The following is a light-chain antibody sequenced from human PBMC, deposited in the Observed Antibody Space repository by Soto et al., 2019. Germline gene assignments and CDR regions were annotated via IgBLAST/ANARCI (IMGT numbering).Light chain of an antibody. Sequence: PGERVTLSCRASQSVSSSYLTWYQQKPGQAPRLLIYGASTRATGIPARFSGSGSGTDFTLTLSRLESADFAVYYCQQRSNWPLTFGGGTKVDIK. J-gene: IGKJ4*01. CDR1: QSVSSSY. CDR3: QQRSNWPLT. CDR2: GAS. V-gene: IGKV3D-20*02.